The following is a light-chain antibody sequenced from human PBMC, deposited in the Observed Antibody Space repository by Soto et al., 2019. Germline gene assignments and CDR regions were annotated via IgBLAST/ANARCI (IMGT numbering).Light chain of an antibody. CDR2: GNT. V-gene: IGLV1-40*01. J-gene: IGLJ1*01. CDR3: QSYDSSLSGSYV. Sequence: QSVLTQPPSVSGAPGQRVTISCTGSSSNIGAGYDVNWYQQLPGTAPKLPIYGNTNRPSGVPDRFSGSKSGTSASLAITGLQAEDEADYYCQSYDSSLSGSYVFGTGTKLTVL. CDR1: SSNIGAGYD.